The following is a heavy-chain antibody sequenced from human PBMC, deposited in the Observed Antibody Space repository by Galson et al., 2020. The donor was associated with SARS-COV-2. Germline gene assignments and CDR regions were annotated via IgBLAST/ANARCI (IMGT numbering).Heavy chain of an antibody. V-gene: IGHV3-33*01. J-gene: IGHJ4*02. CDR3: ARGGGVGPTTNLDY. CDR2: IRLDGGHK. D-gene: IGHD1-26*01. CDR1: GFSFRSYG. Sequence: GESLKISCAASGFSFRSYGMHWVRQAPGKGLEWVAVIRLDGGHKYYVDSVKGRFTISRDNSKNTLYLQMNSLRAEDTAVYYCARGGGVGPTTNLDYWGQGALVTVSS.